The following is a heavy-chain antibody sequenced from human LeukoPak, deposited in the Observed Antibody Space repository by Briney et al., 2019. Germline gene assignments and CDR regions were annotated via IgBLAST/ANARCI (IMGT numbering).Heavy chain of an antibody. V-gene: IGHV4-34*01. CDR3: AGARAYYYYGSGSYRPFYMDV. D-gene: IGHD3-10*01. J-gene: IGHJ6*03. CDR2: INHSGST. Sequence: SETLSLTCAVYGGPFSGYYWSWIRQPRGKGLEWVGEINHSGSTNYNPSLKSRVTISVDTSKDQFSLKRSSLTAADTAVYYCAGARAYYYYGSGSYRPFYMDVWGKGPTVTVSS. CDR1: GGPFSGYY.